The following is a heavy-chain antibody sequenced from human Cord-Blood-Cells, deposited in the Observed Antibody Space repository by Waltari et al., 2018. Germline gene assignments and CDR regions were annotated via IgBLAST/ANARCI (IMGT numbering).Heavy chain of an antibody. V-gene: IGHV3-74*01. J-gene: IGHJ2*01. D-gene: IGHD6-19*01. CDR3: AREPHSSGWWYFDL. CDR2: INSDGSST. CDR1: GFTFSSYW. Sequence: EVQLVESGGGLVQPGGSLRLSCAASGFTFSSYWMHWVRQAPGKGLVLVSRINSDGSSTSYADSVKGRFTISRDNAKNTLYLQMNSLRAEDTAVYYCAREPHSSGWWYFDLWGRGTLVTVSS.